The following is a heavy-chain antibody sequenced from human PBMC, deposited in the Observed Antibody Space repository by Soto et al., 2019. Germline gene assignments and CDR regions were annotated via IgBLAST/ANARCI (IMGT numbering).Heavy chain of an antibody. V-gene: IGHV4-30-2*01. CDR1: GASIATGGLS. CDR2: IYHSGRS. Sequence: QVQLRESGSGQVTPSQTLSLTCAVSGASIATGGLSWSWIRQPPGKGLEWIGYIYHSGRSFYRPSLRGRITISLDTSKNQFSRSLTSVTAADTAVYYCARVYGDHTGAFDYWGQGTLVTVSS. D-gene: IGHD7-27*01. J-gene: IGHJ4*02. CDR3: ARVYGDHTGAFDY.